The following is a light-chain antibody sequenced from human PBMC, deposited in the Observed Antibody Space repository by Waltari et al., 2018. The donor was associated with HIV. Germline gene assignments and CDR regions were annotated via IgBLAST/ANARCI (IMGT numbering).Light chain of an antibody. CDR1: SSDVGSYNL. V-gene: IGLV2-23*01. CDR2: EGS. Sequence: PGQSITISCTGTSSDVGSYNLVSWYQQHPGKAPKLMIYEGSKRPSGVSNRFSGSKSGNTASLTISGLQAEDEADYYCCSYAGSSTPYVFGTGTKVTVL. J-gene: IGLJ1*01. CDR3: CSYAGSSTPYV.